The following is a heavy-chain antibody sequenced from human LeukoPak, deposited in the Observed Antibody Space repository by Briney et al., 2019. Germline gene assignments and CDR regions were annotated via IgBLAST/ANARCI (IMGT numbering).Heavy chain of an antibody. CDR1: GIRFSSYW. V-gene: IGHV3-7*03. CDR3: ARGGSRVTTAGTMDV. Sequence: GGSLRLSCAASGIRFSSYWMNWVRQSPGKGLEWVANIKQDGNDKYYMDSVKGRFTISRDSANNLLYLEMNSLRAEDTAIYYCARGGSRVTTAGTMDVWGLGTTVTVFS. CDR2: IKQDGNDK. J-gene: IGHJ6*04. D-gene: IGHD1-14*01.